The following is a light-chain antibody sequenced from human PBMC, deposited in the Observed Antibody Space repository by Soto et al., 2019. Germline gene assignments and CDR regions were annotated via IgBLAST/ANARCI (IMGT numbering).Light chain of an antibody. Sequence: IQITQSPSTLSQSVGDTVTTTCRASESISIWLDWYQQKPGKAPNLLINKASSLQSEVPSRFSGSGSGTEFSLTITSLQPEDFATYYCQQINSYLITFGQGTRLEIK. CDR2: KAS. J-gene: IGKJ5*01. CDR3: QQINSYLIT. V-gene: IGKV1-5*03. CDR1: ESISIW.